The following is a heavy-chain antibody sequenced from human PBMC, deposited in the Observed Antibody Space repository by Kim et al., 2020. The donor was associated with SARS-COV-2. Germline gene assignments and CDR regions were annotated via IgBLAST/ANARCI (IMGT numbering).Heavy chain of an antibody. Sequence: KGRFTISRDDSKNTAYLQMNSLKTEDTAVYYCVTMVRGPQDPYYYYGMDVWGQGTTVTVSS. D-gene: IGHD3-10*01. V-gene: IGHV3-73*01. J-gene: IGHJ6*02. CDR3: VTMVRGPQDPYYYYGMDV.